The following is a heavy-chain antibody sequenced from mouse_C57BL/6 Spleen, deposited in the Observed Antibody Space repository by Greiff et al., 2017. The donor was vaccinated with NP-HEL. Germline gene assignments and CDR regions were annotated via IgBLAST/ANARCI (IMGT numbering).Heavy chain of an antibody. CDR3: AYGNYEAMDY. J-gene: IGHJ4*01. Sequence: QVQLQQSGAELVRPGASVKLSCKASGYTFTDYYINWVKQRPGQGLEWIARIYPGSGNTYYNEKFKGKATLTAEKSSSTAYMQLSSLTSEDSAVYFCAYGNYEAMDYWGQGTSVTVSS. CDR2: IYPGSGNT. CDR1: GYTFTDYY. D-gene: IGHD2-1*01. V-gene: IGHV1-76*01.